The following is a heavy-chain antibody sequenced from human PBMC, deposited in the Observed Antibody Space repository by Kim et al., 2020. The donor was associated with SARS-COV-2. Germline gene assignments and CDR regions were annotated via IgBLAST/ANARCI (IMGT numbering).Heavy chain of an antibody. J-gene: IGHJ4*02. D-gene: IGHD4-17*01. CDR3: TTDLHDYGDRDY. V-gene: IGHV3-15*01. Sequence: GGSLRLSCAASGFTFSNAWMSWVRQAPGKGLEWVGRIKSKTDGGTTDYAAPVKGTFTISRDDSKNTRYLQMNSLRTEDTAVYYCTTDLHDYGDRDYWGQGTLVTVSS. CDR1: GFTFSNAW. CDR2: IKSKTDGGTT.